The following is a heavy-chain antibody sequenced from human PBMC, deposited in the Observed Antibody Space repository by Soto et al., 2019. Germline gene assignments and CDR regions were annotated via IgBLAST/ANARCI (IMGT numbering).Heavy chain of an antibody. CDR1: GGSISTFY. V-gene: IGHV4-59*08. CDR3: ARYNWIDLGRSFDP. D-gene: IGHD1-20*01. CDR2: IHYSGSA. Sequence: QVQLQESGPGLVNPSETLSLTCTVSGGSISTFYWSWIRQPPGKGLEWIGYIHYSGSAVYNPSLKRRLTISVDTSKNQFSLKLSSVTAADTAVYYCARYNWIDLGRSFDPWGQGTLVTVSS. J-gene: IGHJ5*02.